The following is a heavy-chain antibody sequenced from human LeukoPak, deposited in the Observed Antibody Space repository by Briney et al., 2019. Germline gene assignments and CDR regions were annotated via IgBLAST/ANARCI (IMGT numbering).Heavy chain of an antibody. V-gene: IGHV3-7*01. Sequence: GGSLRLSCAASGFIFRSYWMVWVRQAPGKGLEWVASIDEHGFKTYYAASVTGRFTISKDTAKNSLDLQMNSLRAEDTAVYYCARDGITCTRDYWGQGALGTVSS. CDR3: ARDGITCTRDY. CDR1: GFIFRSYW. J-gene: IGHJ4*02. CDR2: IDEHGFKT. D-gene: IGHD1-7*01.